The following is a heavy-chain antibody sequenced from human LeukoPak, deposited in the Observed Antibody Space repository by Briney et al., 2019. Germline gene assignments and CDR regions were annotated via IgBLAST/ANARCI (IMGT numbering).Heavy chain of an antibody. CDR3: ARSYYGGNSRGLFDP. Sequence: GGSLRLSCTASGFTFSSYWMHWVRQAPGKGLVWVSRINSDGSSTNYADSVTSRFTISRDNAKNTLYLQMNSLRAEDTAVYYCARSYYGGNSRGLFDPWGQGTLVTVSS. CDR2: INSDGSST. CDR1: GFTFSSYW. J-gene: IGHJ5*02. D-gene: IGHD4-23*01. V-gene: IGHV3-74*01.